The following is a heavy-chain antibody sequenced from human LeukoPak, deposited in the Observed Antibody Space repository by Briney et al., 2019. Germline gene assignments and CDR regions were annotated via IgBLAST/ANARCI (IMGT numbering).Heavy chain of an antibody. CDR3: ARHGGGTMIVAPFDI. CDR1: GYSFTSYW. CDR2: IYPRDSDT. J-gene: IGHJ3*02. V-gene: IGHV5-51*01. Sequence: PGGSLKISCKGSGYSFTSYWVGWVRPMPGKGLGWVGIIYPRDSDTRYSPSFKAPVTTSAVKSLSTAYRQWSSLKASHTAMYHCARHGGGTMIVAPFDIWGQGTMVTVSS. D-gene: IGHD3-22*01.